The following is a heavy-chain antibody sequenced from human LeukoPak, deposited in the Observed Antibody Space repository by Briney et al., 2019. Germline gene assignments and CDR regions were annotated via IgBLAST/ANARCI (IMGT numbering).Heavy chain of an antibody. V-gene: IGHV3-30*04. Sequence: PGGSLRLSCAASGFTFSSYAMHWVRQAPGKGLEWVAVISYDGSNKYYADSVKGRFTISRDNSKNTLYLQMNSLRAEDTAVYYCASLHSRIVGATTPEDFVDWGQGTLVTVSS. CDR1: GFTFSSYA. CDR3: ASLHSRIVGATTPEDFVD. J-gene: IGHJ4*02. D-gene: IGHD1-26*01. CDR2: ISYDGSNK.